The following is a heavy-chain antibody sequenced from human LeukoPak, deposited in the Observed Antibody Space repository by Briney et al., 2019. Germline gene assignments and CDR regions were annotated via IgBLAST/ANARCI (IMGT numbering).Heavy chain of an antibody. CDR2: IYHSGST. Sequence: SETLSLTCAVSGGSISSGGYSWSWIRQPPGKGLEWIGYIYHSGSTYYNPSLKSRVTISVDRSKNEFSLKLSSLTAAGTAVYYCARVISNYYFDYWGQGTLVTVSS. CDR3: ARVISNYYFDY. V-gene: IGHV4-30-2*01. D-gene: IGHD4-4*01. J-gene: IGHJ4*02. CDR1: GGSISSGGYS.